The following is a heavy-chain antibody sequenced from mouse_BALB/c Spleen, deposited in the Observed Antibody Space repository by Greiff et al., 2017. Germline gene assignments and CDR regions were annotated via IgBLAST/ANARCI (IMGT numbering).Heavy chain of an antibody. J-gene: IGHJ4*01. V-gene: IGHV14-1*02. CDR3: ARGYYGAMDY. CDR2: IDPENGNT. Sequence: GQLKQSGAELVRPGALVKLSCKASGFNIKDYYMHWVKQRPEQGLEWIGWIDPENGNTIYDPKFQGKASITADTSSNTAYLQLSSLTSEDTAVYYCARGYYGAMDYWGQGTSVTVSS. D-gene: IGHD1-1*01. CDR1: GFNIKDYY.